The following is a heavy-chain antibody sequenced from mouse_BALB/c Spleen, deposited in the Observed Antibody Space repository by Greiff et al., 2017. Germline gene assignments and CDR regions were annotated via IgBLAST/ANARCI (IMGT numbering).Heavy chain of an antibody. D-gene: IGHD2-1*01. CDR2: IDPSDSET. Sequence: QVQLQQSGPQLVRPGASVKISCKASGYSFTSYWMHWVKQRPGQGLEWIGMIDPSDSETRLNQKFKDKATLTVDKSSSTAYMQLSSPTSEDSAVYDCARRGSSYYGNYGAMDYWGQGTSVTVSS. J-gene: IGHJ4*01. V-gene: IGHV1S127*01. CDR1: GYSFTSYW. CDR3: ARRGSSYYGNYGAMDY.